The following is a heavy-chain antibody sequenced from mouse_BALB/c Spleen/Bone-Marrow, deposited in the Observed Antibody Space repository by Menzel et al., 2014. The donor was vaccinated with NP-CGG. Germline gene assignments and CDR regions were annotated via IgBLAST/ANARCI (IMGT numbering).Heavy chain of an antibody. CDR3: ARGGNFAWFAY. D-gene: IGHD2-1*01. V-gene: IGHV5-17*02. J-gene: IGHJ3*01. CDR2: ISSGSSTI. Sequence: EVQVVESGGGLVQPGGSRKLSCAASGFTFSSFGMHWVRQAPEKGLEWVAYISSGSSTIYYADTVKGRFTISSDNPKNTLFLQMTSLRSEDTAMYYCARGGNFAWFAYWGQGTLVTVSA. CDR1: GFTFSSFG.